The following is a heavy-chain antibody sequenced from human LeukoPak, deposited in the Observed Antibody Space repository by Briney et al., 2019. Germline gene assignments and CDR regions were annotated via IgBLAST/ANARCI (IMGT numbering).Heavy chain of an antibody. Sequence: SGPALVKPTQTLTLTCTFSGFSLSTSGVGVGWIRQPPGKALEWLALIYWDDDKRYSPSLESRLTITKDTSKNQVALTMTNMDPVDTATYYCARKNYGDYGVGAFDIWGQGTMVTVSS. CDR3: ARKNYGDYGVGAFDI. V-gene: IGHV2-5*02. CDR2: IYWDDDK. D-gene: IGHD4-17*01. CDR1: GFSLSTSGVG. J-gene: IGHJ3*02.